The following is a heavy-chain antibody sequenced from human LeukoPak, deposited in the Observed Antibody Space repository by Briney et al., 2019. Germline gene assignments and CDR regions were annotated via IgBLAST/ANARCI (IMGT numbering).Heavy chain of an antibody. J-gene: IGHJ4*02. D-gene: IGHD1-26*01. CDR3: ARRAEKSGSLFDY. V-gene: IGHV1-18*04. CDR2: ISXXXGNT. Sequence: GASVKXSCKASGYTFTSYGIXXXXXXPGQGXXXXGWISXXXGNTNYAQKLXXXXXMTTDXYTSTAYMELRSMRSDDTAVYYCARRAEKSGSLFDYWGQGTLVTVSS. CDR1: GYTFTSYG.